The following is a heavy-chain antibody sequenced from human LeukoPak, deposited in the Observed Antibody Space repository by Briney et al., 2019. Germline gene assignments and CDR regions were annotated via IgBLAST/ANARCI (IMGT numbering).Heavy chain of an antibody. J-gene: IGHJ4*02. CDR1: GFTFSSYG. D-gene: IGHD3-22*01. CDR2: IWYDGSNK. Sequence: GGSLRLSCAASGFTFSSYGMHWVRQAPGKGLEWVAVIWYDGSNKYYADSVKGRFTISRDNSKSTLYLQMNSLRAEDTAVYYCAKDILGYYDSSGTPDHWGQGTLVTVSS. CDR3: AKDILGYYDSSGTPDH. V-gene: IGHV3-33*06.